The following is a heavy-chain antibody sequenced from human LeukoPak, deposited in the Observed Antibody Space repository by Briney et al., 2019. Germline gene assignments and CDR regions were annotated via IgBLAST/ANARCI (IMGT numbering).Heavy chain of an antibody. V-gene: IGHV3-7*01. CDR3: AREGGDCSSTSCYWVYYYYYGMDV. Sequence: GGPLRLSCAASGFTFSSYWMSWVRQAPGKGLEWVANIKQDGSEKYYVDSVKGRFTISRDNAKNSLYLQMNSLRAEDTAVYYCAREGGDCSSTSCYWVYYYYYGMDVWGQGTTVTVSS. J-gene: IGHJ6*02. D-gene: IGHD2-2*01. CDR1: GFTFSSYW. CDR2: IKQDGSEK.